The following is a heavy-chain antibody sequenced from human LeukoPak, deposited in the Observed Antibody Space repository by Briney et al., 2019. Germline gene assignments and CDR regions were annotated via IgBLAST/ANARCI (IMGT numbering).Heavy chain of an antibody. J-gene: IGHJ4*02. CDR1: GLTCSSYC. Sequence: PGGSLRLSCAASGLTCSSYCMHCVRQAPGKGLVWVSRINSDGKTTNYADSVKGRFTISRDNAKNTVYLQMNSLRVEDTAVYYCARDLSSGYWGQGTLVTVSS. V-gene: IGHV3-74*01. CDR3: ARDLSSGY. CDR2: INSDGKTT. D-gene: IGHD6-19*01.